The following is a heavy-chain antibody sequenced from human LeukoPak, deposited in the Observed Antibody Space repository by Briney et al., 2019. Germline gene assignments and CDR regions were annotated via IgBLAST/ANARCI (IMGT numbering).Heavy chain of an antibody. CDR1: GGTFSSYA. CDR2: IIPILGIA. CDR3: ARGPQQLRFLEWPSTYYFNY. V-gene: IGHV1-69*04. Sequence: SVKVSCKASGGTFSSYAISWVRQAPGQGLEWMGRIIPILGIANYAQKFQGRVTITADKSTSTAYMELSSLRSEDTAVYYCARGPQQLRFLEWPSTYYFNYWGQGTLVTVSS. J-gene: IGHJ4*02. D-gene: IGHD3-3*01.